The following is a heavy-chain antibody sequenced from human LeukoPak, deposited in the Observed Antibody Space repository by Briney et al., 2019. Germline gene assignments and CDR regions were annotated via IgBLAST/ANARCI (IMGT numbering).Heavy chain of an antibody. CDR1: GFTFSSYW. V-gene: IGHV3-7*01. J-gene: IGHJ4*02. CDR3: ARARGGIVGATTDY. CDR2: IKQDGSEK. Sequence: PGGSLRLSCAASGFTFSSYWMSWVRQAPGKGLEWVANIKQDGSEKYYVDSVKGRFTISRDNAKNSLYLQMNSLRAEDTAVYYCARARGGIVGATTDYWGQGTLVTVSS. D-gene: IGHD1-26*01.